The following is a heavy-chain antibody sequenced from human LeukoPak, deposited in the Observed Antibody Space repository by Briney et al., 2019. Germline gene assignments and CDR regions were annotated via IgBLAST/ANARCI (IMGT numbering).Heavy chain of an antibody. CDR1: GGTFSSYA. V-gene: IGHV1-69*06. CDR2: IIPIFGTA. Sequence: SVKVSCKASGGTFSSYAISWVRQPPGQGLEWMGGIIPIFGTANYAQKFQGRVTITADKSTSTAYMELSSLRSEDTAVYYCARERDDAFDIWGQGTMVTVSS. CDR3: ARERDDAFDI. J-gene: IGHJ3*02.